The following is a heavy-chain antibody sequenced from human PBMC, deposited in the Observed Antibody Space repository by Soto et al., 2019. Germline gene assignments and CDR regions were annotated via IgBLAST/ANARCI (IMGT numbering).Heavy chain of an antibody. J-gene: IGHJ4*02. Sequence: GASVKVSCKASGYTFTSYGISWVRQAPGQGLEWMGWINPKSGGTMYPQKFQGRVTMTWDTSISTAYMALTRLRSDDTAVYYCARDLAKGGGSAGFDYWGQGTLVTVSS. V-gene: IGHV1-2*02. CDR2: INPKSGGT. CDR1: GYTFTSYG. D-gene: IGHD1-26*01. CDR3: ARDLAKGGGSAGFDY.